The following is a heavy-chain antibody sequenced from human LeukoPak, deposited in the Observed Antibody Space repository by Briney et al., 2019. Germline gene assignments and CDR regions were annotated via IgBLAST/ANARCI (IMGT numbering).Heavy chain of an antibody. V-gene: IGHV3-30*03. CDR2: ISYDGSNK. CDR1: GFTFSSYG. D-gene: IGHD1-26*01. CDR3: ASGGLMGATDSFSY. J-gene: IGHJ4*02. Sequence: GGSLRLSCAASGFTFSSYGMQWVRQAPGKGLEWVAVISYDGSNKYYADSVKGRFTVSRDNSKNTLYLQMNSLRSDDTAAYYCASGGLMGATDSFSYWGQGTLVTVSS.